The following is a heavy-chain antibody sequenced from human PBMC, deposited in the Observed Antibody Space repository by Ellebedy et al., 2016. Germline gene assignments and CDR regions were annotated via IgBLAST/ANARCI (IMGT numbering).Heavy chain of an antibody. D-gene: IGHD3-10*01. V-gene: IGHV3-23*01. CDR3: ARAPPGPLDYFYYMDV. J-gene: IGHJ6*03. CDR1: KFIFSTYA. Sequence: GGSLRLXCAASKFIFSTYALSWVRQAPGKGLEWVSSISGSGGSTYYLDSVRGRFTISRDNSKNTLYLQMNSLRVEDTAVYYCARAPPGPLDYFYYMDVWGKGTTVTVSS. CDR2: ISGSGGST.